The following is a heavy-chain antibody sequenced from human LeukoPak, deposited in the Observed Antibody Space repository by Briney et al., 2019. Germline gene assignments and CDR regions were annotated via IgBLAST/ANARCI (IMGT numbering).Heavy chain of an antibody. D-gene: IGHD5-12*01. CDR2: ITSGGRAI. Sequence: PGASLRLSRAATSFTFTDINISWHRQAPGKWVEWFSYITSGGRAIYYADSVQRRFTISRDNARNSLYLQMDGLRAEDTAVYYCATDIVATSGDFWGQGTLVTVSS. CDR1: SFTFTDIN. J-gene: IGHJ4*02. CDR3: ATDIVATSGDF. V-gene: IGHV3-11*01.